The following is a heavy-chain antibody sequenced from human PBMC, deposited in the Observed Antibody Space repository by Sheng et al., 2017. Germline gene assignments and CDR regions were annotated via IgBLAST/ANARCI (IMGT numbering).Heavy chain of an antibody. J-gene: IGHJ4*02. CDR3: AREGEQQVVGGFDY. CDR1: GFTFSDHY. V-gene: IGHV3-72*01. Sequence: EVQLVESGGGLVQPGGSLRLSCAASGFTFSDHYMDWVRQAPGKGLEWVGRSRNKANSYTTAHAASVEGRFTISRDESKNSLYLQMNSLKTEDTAVYYCAREGEQQVVGGFDYWGQGILVTVSS. D-gene: IGHD6-13*01. CDR2: SRNKANSYTT.